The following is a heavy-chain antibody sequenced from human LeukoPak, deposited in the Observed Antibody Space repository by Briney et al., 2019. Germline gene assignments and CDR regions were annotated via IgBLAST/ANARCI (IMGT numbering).Heavy chain of an antibody. CDR2: ISGSGGST. CDR3: AKGGDFWSGYSRGYYMDV. CDR1: GFTVSSNY. J-gene: IGHJ6*03. D-gene: IGHD3-3*01. V-gene: IGHV3-23*01. Sequence: GGSLRLSCAASGFTVSSNYMSWVRQAPGKGLEWVSVISGSGGSTYYADSVKGRFTISRDNSKKTLYLQMNSLRAEDTAVYYCAKGGDFWSGYSRGYYMDVWGKGTTVTVSS.